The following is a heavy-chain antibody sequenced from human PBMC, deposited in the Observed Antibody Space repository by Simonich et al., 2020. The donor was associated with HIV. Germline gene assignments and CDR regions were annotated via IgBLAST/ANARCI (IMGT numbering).Heavy chain of an antibody. CDR3: ARRDRELILYFDY. V-gene: IGHV4-34*01. Sequence: QVQLQQWGAGLLKPSETLSLTCAVYGGSFSGYYWSWIRKPPGKGLEWIGEINHSGITNYKSSLNSRATISVDQSKNQFSLKLSSVTAADTAIYYCARRDRELILYFDYWGQGNLVTVSS. CDR2: INHSGIT. J-gene: IGHJ4*02. CDR1: GGSFSGYY. D-gene: IGHD3-3*01.